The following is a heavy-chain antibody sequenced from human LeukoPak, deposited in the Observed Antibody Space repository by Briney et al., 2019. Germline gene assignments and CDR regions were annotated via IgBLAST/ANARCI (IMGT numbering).Heavy chain of an antibody. CDR1: GFTFSSYW. V-gene: IGHV3-7*01. CDR3: ARDRGSPLGLEFDY. CDR2: IKQDGGEK. D-gene: IGHD3-10*01. Sequence: SGGSLRLSCAASGFTFSSYWMHWVRQAPGKGLEWVANIKQDGGEKFYVDSVKGRFTISRDNARNSLYLQMNSLRPEDTAVYYCARDRGSPLGLEFDYWGQGTLVTVSS. J-gene: IGHJ4*02.